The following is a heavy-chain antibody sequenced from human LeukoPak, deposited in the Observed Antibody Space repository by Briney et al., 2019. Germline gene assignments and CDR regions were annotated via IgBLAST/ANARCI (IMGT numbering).Heavy chain of an antibody. V-gene: IGHV4-4*02. J-gene: IGHJ4*02. CDR1: GGSLSSSNW. CDR2: IYHSGST. D-gene: IGHD6-19*01. Sequence: SGTLSLTCAVSGGSLSSSNWWSWVRQPPGKGLEWIGEIYHSGSTNYNPSLKSRVTISVDKSKNQFSLKLSSVTAADTAVYYCAIPGIAVAGREDRPFDYWGQGTLVTVSS. CDR3: AIPGIAVAGREDRPFDY.